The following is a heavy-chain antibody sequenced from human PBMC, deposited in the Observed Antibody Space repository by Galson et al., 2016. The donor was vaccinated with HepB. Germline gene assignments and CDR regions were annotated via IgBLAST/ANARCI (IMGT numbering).Heavy chain of an antibody. CDR3: ATEGPTLSLTAGLEFSPWFDP. J-gene: IGHJ5*02. CDR2: ISHSGST. CDR1: GYSIGSGYY. Sequence: SETLSLTCTVSGYSIGSGYYWGWIRQPPGKGLEWIGSISHSGSTYYSPSLKSRVTISVDTSKNQFSLRLTFVTAADTAVYYCATEGPTLSLTAGLEFSPWFDPWGQGTLVTVSS. V-gene: IGHV4-38-2*02. D-gene: IGHD6-13*01.